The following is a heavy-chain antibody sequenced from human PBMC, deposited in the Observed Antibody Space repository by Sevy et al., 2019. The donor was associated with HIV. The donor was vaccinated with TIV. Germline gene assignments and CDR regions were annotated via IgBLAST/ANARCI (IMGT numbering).Heavy chain of an antibody. CDR2: TYYRSKWYN. CDR1: GDSVSSNSAA. CDR3: ARDIGWFGDRVYYYYYMDV. V-gene: IGHV6-1*01. J-gene: IGHJ6*03. Sequence: SQTLSLTCVISGDSVSSNSAAWNWIRQSPSRGLEWLGRTYYRSKWYNDYAVSVKSRITINPDTSKNQFSLQLNSVTPEDTAVYYCARDIGWFGDRVYYYYYMDVWGKGTTVTVSS. D-gene: IGHD3-10*01.